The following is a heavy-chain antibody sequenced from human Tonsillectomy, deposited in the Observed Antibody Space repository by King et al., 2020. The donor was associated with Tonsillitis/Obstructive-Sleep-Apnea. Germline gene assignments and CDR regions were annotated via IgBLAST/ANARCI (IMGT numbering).Heavy chain of an antibody. J-gene: IGHJ4*02. V-gene: IGHV4-59*01. CDR3: ARLMTTVTAFDY. CDR1: GGSISSYY. D-gene: IGHD4-17*01. CDR2: IYYSGGT. Sequence: QLQESGPGLVKPSETLSLTCTVSGGSISSYYWSWIRQPPGKGLEWIGYIYYSGGTNYNPSLKRRVTISVDTSKNQFSLNLSSVTAADTAVYYCARLMTTVTAFDYWGQGTLVTVSP.